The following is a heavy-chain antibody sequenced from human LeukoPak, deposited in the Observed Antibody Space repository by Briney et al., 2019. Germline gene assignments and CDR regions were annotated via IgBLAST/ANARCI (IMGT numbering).Heavy chain of an antibody. CDR1: GFTFSSCA. J-gene: IGHJ4*02. CDR3: ALIAVDWQQPFDY. D-gene: IGHD6-13*01. Sequence: GGSLRLSCAASGFTFSSCAMHWVRQAPGKGLEWVAVISNDGSKKYYVDSVKGRFTISRDDSKNTLYLQMNSLRAEDTAVYYCALIAVDWQQPFDYWGQGTLVTVSS. CDR2: ISNDGSKK. V-gene: IGHV3-30-3*01.